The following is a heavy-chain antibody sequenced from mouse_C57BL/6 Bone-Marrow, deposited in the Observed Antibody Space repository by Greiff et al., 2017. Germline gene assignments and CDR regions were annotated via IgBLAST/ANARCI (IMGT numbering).Heavy chain of an antibody. CDR1: GYTFTDYN. J-gene: IGHJ1*03. D-gene: IGHD2-5*01. CDR2: INPNNGGT. V-gene: IGHV1-18*01. Sequence: VQLQQSGPELVKPGASVKIPCKASGYTFTDYNIDWVKQSHGKSLEWIGDINPNNGGTIYNQKFKGKATLTVDKSSSTAYMELRSLTSEDTAVYYCARPYYSNYWYFDVWGTGTTVTVSS. CDR3: ARPYYSNYWYFDV.